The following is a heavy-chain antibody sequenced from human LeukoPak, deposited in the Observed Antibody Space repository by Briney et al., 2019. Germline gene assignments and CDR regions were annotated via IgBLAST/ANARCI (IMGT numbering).Heavy chain of an antibody. CDR3: ARDSEYYYDSSGYDAFDI. D-gene: IGHD3-22*01. J-gene: IGHJ3*02. Sequence: FENLSLTCNGSGGSNSSFHWSLIRQAPGEGPGWVWDNFFSGSTNYNPSLKSRVTISVDTSKNQFSLKLSSVTAADTAVYYCARDSEYYYDSSGYDAFDIWGQGTMVTVSS. CDR2: NFFSGST. CDR1: GGSNSSFH. V-gene: IGHV4-59*01.